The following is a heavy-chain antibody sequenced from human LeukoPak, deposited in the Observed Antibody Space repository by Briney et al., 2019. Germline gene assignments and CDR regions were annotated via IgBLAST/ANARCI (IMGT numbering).Heavy chain of an antibody. CDR1: XW. V-gene: IGHV3-74*01. J-gene: IGHJ4*02. D-gene: IGHD6-13*01. Sequence: XWXXWXRXXXXXXXVXVXHINGDGSTTSYAASVKGRFTISRDNAKNTVYLQMNSLRAEDTAVYYCAKGGSSSPRSTFDYWGQGTLLTVSS. CDR3: AKGGSSSPRSTFDY. CDR2: INGDGSTT.